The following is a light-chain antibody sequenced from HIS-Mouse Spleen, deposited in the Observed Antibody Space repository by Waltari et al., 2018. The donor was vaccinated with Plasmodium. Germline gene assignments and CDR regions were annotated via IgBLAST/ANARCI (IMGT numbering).Light chain of an antibody. CDR3: QQSYSTWT. CDR2: AAS. J-gene: IGKJ1*01. V-gene: IGKV1-39*01. Sequence: DIQMTQPPSPLSASLGDRSTVTCRPSQSISSYLNWDQQKPGKAPKLLIYAASSLQSGVPSRFSGGGSGTDFTLTISSLQPEDFATYYGQQSYSTWTFGQGTKVEIK. CDR1: QSISSY.